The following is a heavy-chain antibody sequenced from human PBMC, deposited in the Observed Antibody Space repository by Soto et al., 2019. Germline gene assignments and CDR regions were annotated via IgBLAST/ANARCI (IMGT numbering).Heavy chain of an antibody. V-gene: IGHV4-34*01. CDR2: INHSGST. CDR3: ARAQSHYVWARGGWFDP. J-gene: IGHJ5*02. D-gene: IGHD3-16*01. Sequence: QVQLQQWGAGLLKPSETLSLTCAVYGGSFSGYYWSWIRQPPGKGLEWIGEINHSGSTNYNPSHKSRVTISVDTSKNQFSLKLSSVTAADTAVYYCARAQSHYVWARGGWFDPWGQGTLVTVSS. CDR1: GGSFSGYY.